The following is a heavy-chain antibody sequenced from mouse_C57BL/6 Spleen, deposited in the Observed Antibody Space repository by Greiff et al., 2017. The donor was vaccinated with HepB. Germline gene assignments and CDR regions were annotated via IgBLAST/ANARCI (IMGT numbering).Heavy chain of an antibody. Sequence: EVKLMESGGGLVKTGGSLKLSCAASGFTFSSYAMSWVRQTPEKRLEWVATISDGGSYTYYPDNVKGRFTISRDNAKNNLYLQMSHLKSEDTAMYYCARDLTGAFDYWGQGTTLTVSS. V-gene: IGHV5-4*01. CDR3: ARDLTGAFDY. CDR1: GFTFSSYA. CDR2: ISDGGSYT. J-gene: IGHJ2*01. D-gene: IGHD4-1*01.